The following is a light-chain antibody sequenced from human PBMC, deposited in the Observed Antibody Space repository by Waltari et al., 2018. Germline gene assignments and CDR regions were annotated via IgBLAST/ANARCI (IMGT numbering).Light chain of an antibody. CDR2: GAS. V-gene: IGKV3-15*01. Sequence: EIVMTQSPATLSVSPGERATRSGRASQSISSNLAWYQQKPGQALRLLIYGASTRATGIPARFSGSGSETEFTLTISSLQSEDFAVYYCQQYNSWPPAFGQGTKLEIK. CDR3: QQYNSWPPA. CDR1: QSISSN. J-gene: IGKJ2*01.